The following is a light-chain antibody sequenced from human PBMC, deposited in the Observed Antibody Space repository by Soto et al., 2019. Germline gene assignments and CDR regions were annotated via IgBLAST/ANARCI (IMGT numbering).Light chain of an antibody. Sequence: QSVLTQPPSASGAPGQRVTISCSGSSSNIGSNPVNWYQQVPGTAPKLLIYSSRQRPSGVPDRFSGSQSGTSASLAISGLRSEDEADYYCAACDDSLNGHVFGGGTKVTVL. CDR1: SSNIGSNP. CDR3: AACDDSLNGHV. CDR2: SSR. V-gene: IGLV1-44*01. J-gene: IGLJ2*01.